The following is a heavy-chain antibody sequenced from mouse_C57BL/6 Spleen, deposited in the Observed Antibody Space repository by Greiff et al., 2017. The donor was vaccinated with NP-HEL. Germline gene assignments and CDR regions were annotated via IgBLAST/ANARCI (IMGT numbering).Heavy chain of an antibody. J-gene: IGHJ4*01. CDR3: ARDSSGYGAMDY. Sequence: EVQGVESGGGLVQPGGSLKLSCAASGFTFSDYGMAWVRQAPRKGPEWVAFISNLAYSIYYADPVTGRFPISRENAKNTRYLEMSSLRSEDTAMYYCARDSSGYGAMDYWGQGTSVTVSS. D-gene: IGHD3-2*02. CDR1: GFTFSDYG. CDR2: ISNLAYSI. V-gene: IGHV5-15*01.